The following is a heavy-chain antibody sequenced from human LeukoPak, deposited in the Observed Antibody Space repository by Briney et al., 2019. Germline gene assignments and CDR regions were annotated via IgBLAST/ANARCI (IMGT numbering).Heavy chain of an antibody. CDR3: ARDRDWFDP. J-gene: IGHJ5*02. CDR2: INTNTGNP. D-gene: IGHD3-10*01. Sequence: GASVKVSCEASGYTFTHYAMNWVRQAPGQGLEWIGWINTNTGNPTYAQGFTGRFVFSFDTSVSTAYLQIGSLKAEDTAVYYCARDRDWFDPWGQGTLVTVSS. V-gene: IGHV7-4-1*01. CDR1: GYTFTHYA.